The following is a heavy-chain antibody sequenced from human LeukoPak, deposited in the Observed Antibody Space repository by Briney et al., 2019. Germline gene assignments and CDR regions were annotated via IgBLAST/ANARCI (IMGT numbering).Heavy chain of an antibody. CDR3: ARSWYYDFWSGLGPYGMDV. D-gene: IGHD3-3*01. CDR1: GGSISSFS. V-gene: IGHV4-4*07. Sequence: SETLSLTCTVSGGSISSFSWGWLRQPAGKGLEWIGRIYTSGTTNYNPSLKSRVAMSVDTSKNQFSLKLSSVTAADTAVYYCARSWYYDFWSGLGPYGMDVWGQGTTVTVSS. J-gene: IGHJ6*02. CDR2: IYTSGTT.